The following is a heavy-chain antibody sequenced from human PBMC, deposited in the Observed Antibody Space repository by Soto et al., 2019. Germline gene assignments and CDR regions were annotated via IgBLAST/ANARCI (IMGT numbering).Heavy chain of an antibody. CDR3: AKAYCGSTSCASDY. Sequence: EVQLLESGGGLVQPGGSLRLSCAASGFTFGIYAMSWVRQAPGKGLEWVSDVSGGGDMTYYADSVKGRFTISRVNSKNTLYLQMNSLRVEDTAVYYCAKAYCGSTSCASDYWGQGTLVTVSS. D-gene: IGHD2-2*01. CDR2: VSGGGDMT. CDR1: GFTFGIYA. J-gene: IGHJ4*02. V-gene: IGHV3-23*01.